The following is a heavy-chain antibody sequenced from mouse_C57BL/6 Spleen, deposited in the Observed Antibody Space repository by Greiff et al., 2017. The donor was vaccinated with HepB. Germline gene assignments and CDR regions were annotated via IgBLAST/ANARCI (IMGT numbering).Heavy chain of an antibody. CDR3: ARGDWDDYYAMDY. D-gene: IGHD4-1*01. CDR2: INPGSGGT. V-gene: IGHV1-54*01. CDR1: GYAFTNYL. Sequence: QVQLQQSGAELVRPGTSVKVSCKASGYAFTNYLIEWVKQRPGQGLEWIGVINPGSGGTNYNEKFKGKATLPADKSSSTAYMQLSSLTSEDSAVYFCARGDWDDYYAMDYWGQGPSVTVSS. J-gene: IGHJ4*01.